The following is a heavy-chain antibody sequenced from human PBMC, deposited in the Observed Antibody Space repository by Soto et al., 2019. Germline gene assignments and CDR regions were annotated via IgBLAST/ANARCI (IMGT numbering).Heavy chain of an antibody. V-gene: IGHV1-69*01. Sequence: QVQLVQSGAEVKKPGSSVTVSCKASGDTFSNYAISWVRQAPGQGLEWMGGIIPVFGTANYPQKFRGRVTITADGSTRTAYMELSSLTSGDTAVYYCSAGYPDLAVSTTPGAYWGQGTLITVSS. CDR3: SAGYPDLAVSTTPGAY. CDR1: GDTFSNYA. J-gene: IGHJ4*02. D-gene: IGHD1-7*01. CDR2: IIPVFGTA.